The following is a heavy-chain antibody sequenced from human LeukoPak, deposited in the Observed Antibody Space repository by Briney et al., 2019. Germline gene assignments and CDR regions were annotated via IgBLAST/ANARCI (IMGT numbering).Heavy chain of an antibody. CDR3: ARLEGPYYYDRSGFDY. V-gene: IGHV4-4*09. Sequence: PSETLSLTCAVSGGSISNYYWSWIRQPPGKGLEWIGYIYTSGSTNYNPSLKSRVTISEDTSKNQFSLKLRSVTAADTAVYYCARLEGPYYYDRSGFDYWGQGTLVTVSS. J-gene: IGHJ4*02. D-gene: IGHD3-22*01. CDR2: IYTSGST. CDR1: GGSISNYY.